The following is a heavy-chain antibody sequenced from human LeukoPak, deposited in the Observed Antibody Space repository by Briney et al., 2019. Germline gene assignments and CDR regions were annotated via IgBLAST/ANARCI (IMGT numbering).Heavy chain of an antibody. J-gene: IGHJ4*02. CDR2: LSASGGNA. CDR1: GFTFSTYA. Sequence: GGSLRLSCAASGFTFSTYAMTWLRQAPGKGLEWVSALSASGGNAYYADPVKGRFTISRDNSKNTLYLQMNSLRAEDTAVYYCAAASSGWYSVDYWGQGTLVTVSS. V-gene: IGHV3-23*01. D-gene: IGHD6-19*01. CDR3: AAASSGWYSVDY.